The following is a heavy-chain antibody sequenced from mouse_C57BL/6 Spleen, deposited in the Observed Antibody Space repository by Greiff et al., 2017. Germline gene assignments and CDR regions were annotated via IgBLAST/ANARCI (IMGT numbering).Heavy chain of an antibody. Sequence: EVQLQQSGPELVKPGASVKISCKASGYSFTGYYMNWVKQSPEKSLEWIGEINPSTGGTTYNQKFKAKATLTVDKSSSTAYMQLKSLTSEDSAVYYCSRRSSYVYFGCWGQSATRTVSS. CDR3: SRRSSYVYFGC. CDR1: GYSFTGYY. D-gene: IGHD1-1*01. CDR2: INPSTGGT. J-gene: IGHJ2*01. V-gene: IGHV1-42*01.